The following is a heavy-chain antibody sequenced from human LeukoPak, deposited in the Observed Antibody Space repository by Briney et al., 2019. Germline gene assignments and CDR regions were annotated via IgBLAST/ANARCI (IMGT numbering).Heavy chain of an antibody. CDR2: IYYRGSA. Sequence: PSETLSLTCTVSGGSISSSNYYWRWIRQPPGKGLEWIGTIYYRGSAYYNPSLKSRVTISVDTSKNQFSLKLSSVTAADTAVYYCVRQWMRDSGAYYDFHHWGQGTLVTVST. CDR3: VRQWMRDSGAYYDFHH. V-gene: IGHV4-39*01. J-gene: IGHJ4*02. CDR1: GGSISSSNYY. D-gene: IGHD3-22*01.